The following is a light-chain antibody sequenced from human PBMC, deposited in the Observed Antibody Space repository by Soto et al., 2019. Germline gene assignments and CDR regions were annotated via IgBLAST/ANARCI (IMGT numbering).Light chain of an antibody. CDR3: QQYNGT. V-gene: IGKV1-5*03. CDR1: QSISNW. Sequence: DILMTQSPSTLSASVGDRVTITCRASQSISNWLAWYQQKPGKAPKLLIYKASSVESGVPSRFSGSGSGTESTSTINSLQSDDFSSYDCQQYNGTFGQGTKVEIK. J-gene: IGKJ1*01. CDR2: KAS.